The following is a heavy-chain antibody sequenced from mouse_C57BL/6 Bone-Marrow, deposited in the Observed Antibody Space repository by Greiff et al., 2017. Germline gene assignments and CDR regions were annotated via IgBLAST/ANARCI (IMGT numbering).Heavy chain of an antibody. J-gene: IGHJ1*03. V-gene: IGHV1-19*01. CDR2: INPYNGGT. CDR1: GYTFTDYY. CDR3: ARRSHWYFDV. Sequence: EVQLQQSGPVLVKPGASVKMSCKASGYTFTDYYMNWVKQSHGKSLEWIGVINPYNGGTSYNQKFKGKATLTVDKSSSTAYMELNSLTSEDSAVYYCARRSHWYFDVWGTGTTVTVSS.